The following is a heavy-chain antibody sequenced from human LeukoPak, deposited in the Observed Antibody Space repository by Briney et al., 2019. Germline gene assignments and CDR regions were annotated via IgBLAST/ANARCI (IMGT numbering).Heavy chain of an antibody. Sequence: TGGSLRLSCAASGFTFSSYSMNWVRQAPGKGLEWVSSISSSSSYIYYADSVKGRFTISRDNAKNSLYLQMNSLRAEDTAVYYCASREYSSSLTDDAFDIWGQGTMVTVSS. CDR2: ISSSSSYI. CDR1: GFTFSSYS. CDR3: ASREYSSSLTDDAFDI. J-gene: IGHJ3*02. V-gene: IGHV3-21*01. D-gene: IGHD6-6*01.